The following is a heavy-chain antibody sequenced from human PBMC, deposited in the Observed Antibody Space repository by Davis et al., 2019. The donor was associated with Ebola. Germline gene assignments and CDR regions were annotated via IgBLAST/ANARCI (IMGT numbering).Heavy chain of an antibody. CDR1: GGSISSYY. CDR2: IYYSGST. CDR3: ARLRVLYSRSDY. J-gene: IGHJ4*02. V-gene: IGHV4-59*12. D-gene: IGHD6-13*01. Sequence: MPSETLSLSCNVSGGSISSYYWRWIRQPPGKGLEWIGYIYYSGSTNYNPSLKSRVTISVDTSKNQFSLKLSSVTAADTAVYYCARLRVLYSRSDYWGQGTLVTVSS.